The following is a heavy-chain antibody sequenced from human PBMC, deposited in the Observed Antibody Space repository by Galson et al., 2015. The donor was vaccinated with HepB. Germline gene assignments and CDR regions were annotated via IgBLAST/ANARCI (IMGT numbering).Heavy chain of an antibody. CDR2: TYYRAKWYN. D-gene: IGHD6-13*01. CDR1: GDSVSNNNAA. CDR3: ARVSGTIYYYGMDV. Sequence: CAISGDSVSNNNAAWYWIRQSPLRGLEWLRRTYYRAKWYNDYAESLRSRITINPDTSKNQFSLQLNSVTPEDTAVYYCARVSGTIYYYGMDVWGQGTTVSVSS. J-gene: IGHJ6*02. V-gene: IGHV6-1*01.